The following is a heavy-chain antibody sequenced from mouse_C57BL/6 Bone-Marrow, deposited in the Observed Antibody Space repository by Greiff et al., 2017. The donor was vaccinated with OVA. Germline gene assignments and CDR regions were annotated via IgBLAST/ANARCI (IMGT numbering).Heavy chain of an antibody. Sequence: VQLQQPGAELVKPGASVKLSCKASGYTFTSYWMHWVKQRPGQGLEWIGMIHPNSGSTNYNEKFKGKATLTVDKSSSTAYMQLSSLTSEDSAVYYCAREPDDAPGNVDYWGTGTTVTVSS. J-gene: IGHJ1*03. V-gene: IGHV1-64*01. CDR3: AREPDDAPGNVDY. CDR2: IHPNSGST. CDR1: GYTFTSYW.